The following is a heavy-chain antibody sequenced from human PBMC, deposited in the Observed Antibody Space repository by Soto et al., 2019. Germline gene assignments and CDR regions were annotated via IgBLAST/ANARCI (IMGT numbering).Heavy chain of an antibody. CDR3: ARAEYNWNGDNDAFDI. D-gene: IGHD1-20*01. CDR1: GGSISSGGYY. V-gene: IGHV4-31*03. J-gene: IGHJ3*02. CDR2: IYYSGST. Sequence: PSETLSLTCTVSGGSISSGGYYWSWIRQHPGKGLEWIGYIYYSGSTYYNPSLKSRVTISVDTSKNQFSLKLSSVTAADTAVYYCARAEYNWNGDNDAFDIWGQGTMVPVSS.